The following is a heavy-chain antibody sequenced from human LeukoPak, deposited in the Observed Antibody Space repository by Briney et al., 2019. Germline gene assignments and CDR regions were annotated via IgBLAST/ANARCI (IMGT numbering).Heavy chain of an antibody. Sequence: ASVKVSCKASGYTFTGYYMHWVRQAPGQGLEWMGRINPNSGGTNYAQKFQGRVTMTRDTSISTAYMELSRLRSDDTAVYYCARDLYYYDSSGYYPWGRGTLVTVSS. V-gene: IGHV1-2*06. J-gene: IGHJ5*02. CDR1: GYTFTGYY. CDR3: ARDLYYYDSSGYYP. D-gene: IGHD3-22*01. CDR2: INPNSGGT.